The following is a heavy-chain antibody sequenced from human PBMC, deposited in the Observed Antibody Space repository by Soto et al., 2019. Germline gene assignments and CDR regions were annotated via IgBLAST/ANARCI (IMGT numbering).Heavy chain of an antibody. J-gene: IGHJ4*02. Sequence: GGSLRLSCAASGFTFSSYWMSWVRQAPGKGLEWVANIKQDGSEKYYVDSVKGRFTISRDNAKNSLYLQMNSLRAEDTAVYYCARVAAAGKSPPPYFDYWGQRTLVTVSS. CDR1: GFTFSSYW. V-gene: IGHV3-7*04. D-gene: IGHD6-13*01. CDR3: ARVAAAGKSPPPYFDY. CDR2: IKQDGSEK.